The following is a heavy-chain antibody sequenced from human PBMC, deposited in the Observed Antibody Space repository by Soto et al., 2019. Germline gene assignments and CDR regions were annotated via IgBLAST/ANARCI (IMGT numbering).Heavy chain of an antibody. CDR2: IYYSGST. CDR3: ARTVRGVISAFFY. D-gene: IGHD3-10*01. Sequence: SETLSLTCTVSGGSISSYYWSWIRQPPGKGLEWIGYIYYSGSTNYNPSLKSRVTISVDTSKNQFSLKLSSVTAADTAVYYCARTVRGVISAFFYWGQGTLVTVSS. CDR1: GGSISSYY. V-gene: IGHV4-59*08. J-gene: IGHJ4*02.